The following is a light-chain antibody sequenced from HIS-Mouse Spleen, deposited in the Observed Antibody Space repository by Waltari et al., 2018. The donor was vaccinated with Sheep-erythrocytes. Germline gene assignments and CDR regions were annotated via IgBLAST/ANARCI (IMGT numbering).Light chain of an antibody. J-gene: IGLJ3*02. CDR1: SSDVGSYNL. V-gene: IGLV2-23*01. CDR3: CSYAGSSTPWV. Sequence: QSALTQPASVSGSPGQSITISCTGTSSDVGSYNLVSWYQPHPGKAPQLLIYAGSKRPSGVSNRFSGSKSGNTASLTISGLQAEDEADYYCCSYAGSSTPWVFGGGTKLTVL. CDR2: AGS.